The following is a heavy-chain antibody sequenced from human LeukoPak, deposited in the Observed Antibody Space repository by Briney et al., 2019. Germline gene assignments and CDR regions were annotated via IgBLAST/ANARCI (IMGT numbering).Heavy chain of an antibody. CDR3: ARVDYYDSSGPRYYFDY. D-gene: IGHD3-22*01. V-gene: IGHV1-2*02. CDR1: GYTFTGYY. Sequence: GASVKVSCKASGYTFTGYYMHWVRQAPGQGLEWMGWINPNSGGTNYAQNFQGRVTRTRDTSISTADMELSRLRSDDTAVYYCARVDYYDSSGPRYYFDYWGQGTLVTVSS. CDR2: INPNSGGT. J-gene: IGHJ4*02.